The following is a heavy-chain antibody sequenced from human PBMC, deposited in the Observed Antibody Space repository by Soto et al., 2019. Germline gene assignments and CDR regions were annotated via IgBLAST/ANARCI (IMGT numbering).Heavy chain of an antibody. D-gene: IGHD2-2*01. J-gene: IGHJ6*03. V-gene: IGHV3-74*01. CDR2: INSDGSST. CDR3: ARGRYCSSTSCFDYYYYYMDV. CDR1: GFTFSSYW. Sequence: GGSLRLSCAASGFTFSSYWMHWVRQAPGKGLVWVSRINSDGSSTSYADSVKGRFTISRDNAKNTLYLQMNSLRAEDTAVYYCARGRYCSSTSCFDYYYYYMDVWGKGTTVTVSS.